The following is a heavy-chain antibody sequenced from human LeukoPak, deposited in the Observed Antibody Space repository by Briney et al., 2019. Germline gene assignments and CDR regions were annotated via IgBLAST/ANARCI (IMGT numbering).Heavy chain of an antibody. D-gene: IGHD2-2*02. CDR3: ARDLIVVPAAIPDY. V-gene: IGHV3-21*01. Sequence: GGSLRLSCAASGFTFSSYSMNWVRQAPGKGLEWVSSISSSSSYIYYADSVKGRFTISRDNAKNSLYLQMNSLRAEDTAVYYCARDLIVVPAAIPDYWGQETLVTVSS. CDR2: ISSSSSYI. CDR1: GFTFSSYS. J-gene: IGHJ4*02.